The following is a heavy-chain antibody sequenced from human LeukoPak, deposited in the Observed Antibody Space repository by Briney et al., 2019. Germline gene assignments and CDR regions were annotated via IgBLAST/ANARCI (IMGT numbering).Heavy chain of an antibody. V-gene: IGHV4-59*08. CDR3: ARQDVVTGDYFDY. CDR2: IYYSGST. Sequence: SETLSLTCTVSGGFISSYYWSWIRQPPGKGLEWIGYIYYSGSTNYNPSLKSRVTISVDTSKNQFSLKLSSVTAADTAVYYCARQDVVTGDYFDYWGQGTLVTVSS. J-gene: IGHJ4*02. CDR1: GGFISSYY. D-gene: IGHD4-23*01.